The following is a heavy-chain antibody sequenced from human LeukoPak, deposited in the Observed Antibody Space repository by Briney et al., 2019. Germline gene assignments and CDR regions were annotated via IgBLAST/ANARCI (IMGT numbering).Heavy chain of an antibody. CDR3: ARGAWGSQDY. CDR2: INSDGGST. Sequence: PGGSLRLSCAASGFTFSNYWMHWVRQAPRKGLVLVSRINSDGGSTTYAASVKGRFSISRENAKNTLYLQMNSLRAEDTAVYYCARGAWGSQDYWGQGTLVSVSS. J-gene: IGHJ4*02. CDR1: GFTFSNYW. V-gene: IGHV3-74*01. D-gene: IGHD7-27*01.